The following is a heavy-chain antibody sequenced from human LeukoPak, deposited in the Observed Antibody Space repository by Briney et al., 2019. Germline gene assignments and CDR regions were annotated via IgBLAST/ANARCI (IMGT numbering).Heavy chain of an antibody. CDR2: IKQDGSEK. D-gene: IGHD4/OR15-4a*01. Sequence: GGSLRLSCAASGFTLSSYWMNWVRQAPGKGLEWVASIKQDGSEKYYVDSVKGRVTISRDNAKNSLYLQMNNLRAEDTAVYYCARRAGAYSHPYDYWGQGTLVTVSS. J-gene: IGHJ4*02. V-gene: IGHV3-7*03. CDR1: GFTLSSYW. CDR3: ARRAGAYSHPYDY.